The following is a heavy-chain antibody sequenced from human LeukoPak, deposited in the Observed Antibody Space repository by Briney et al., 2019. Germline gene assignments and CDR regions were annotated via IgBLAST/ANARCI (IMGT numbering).Heavy chain of an antibody. V-gene: IGHV3-30*01. J-gene: IGHJ4*02. D-gene: IGHD3-10*01. CDR2: ISYDGSSK. Sequence: PGWSLRLSCAASGFTFSSYAMHWFRQAPGKGLEWVAVISYDGSSKYYADSVKGRFTISRDNSKNTLYLQMNSLRAEDTAVYYCARDGYYYGSGSYSPLDYWGQGTLVTVSS. CDR3: ARDGYYYGSGSYSPLDY. CDR1: GFTFSSYA.